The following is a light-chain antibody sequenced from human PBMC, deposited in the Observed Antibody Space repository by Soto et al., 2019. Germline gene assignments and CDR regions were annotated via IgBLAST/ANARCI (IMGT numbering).Light chain of an antibody. J-gene: IGKJ1*01. CDR2: GAS. V-gene: IGKV3-11*01. Sequence: EILMTQSPATLSVSPGERATLFCRASQSVRSNLAWYQQKPGQAPRLLIYGASSRATGIPDRFSGSGSGTDFTLTITTLEPEDFAVYFCQQRANWPPVTFGQGTKVDIK. CDR3: QQRANWPPVT. CDR1: QSVRSN.